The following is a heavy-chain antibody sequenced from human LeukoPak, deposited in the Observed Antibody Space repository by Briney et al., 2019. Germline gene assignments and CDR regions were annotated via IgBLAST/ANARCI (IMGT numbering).Heavy chain of an antibody. CDR2: IYTSGST. CDR1: GGSISSYY. D-gene: IGHD6-13*01. CDR3: ARDLSPPAAVDAFDI. Sequence: PSETLSLTCTVSGGSISSYYWSWIRQPAGKGLEWIGRIYTSGSTNYDPSLKSRVTMSVDTSKNQFSLKLSSVTAADTAVYYCARDLSPPAAVDAFDIWGQGTMVTVSS. V-gene: IGHV4-4*07. J-gene: IGHJ3*02.